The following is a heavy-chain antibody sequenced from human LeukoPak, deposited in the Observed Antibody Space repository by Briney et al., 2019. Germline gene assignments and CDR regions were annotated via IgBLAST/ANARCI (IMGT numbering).Heavy chain of an antibody. J-gene: IGHJ6*03. CDR1: GGSFSGYS. CDR2: INHSGNT. D-gene: IGHD5-18*01. V-gene: IGHV4-34*01. Sequence: SETLSLTCAVYGGSFSGYSWTWIRQPPGKGLEWIGEINHSGNTNYNPSLKSRVTISVDTSKNQFSLKLSSVTAADTAVYYCARTEESGYSYRYFGYYYYMDVWGKGTTVTVSS. CDR3: ARTEESGYSYRYFGYYYYMDV.